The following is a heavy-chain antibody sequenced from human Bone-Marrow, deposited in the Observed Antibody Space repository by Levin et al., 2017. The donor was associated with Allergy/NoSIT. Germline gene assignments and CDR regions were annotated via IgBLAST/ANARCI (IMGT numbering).Heavy chain of an antibody. J-gene: IGHJ5*02. D-gene: IGHD4-17*01. Sequence: ASVKVSCKASGYTFTGYDIHWVRQATGQGLVWMGWMNPNSGNTAYAQRFQGRITMTRITSINTAFMELSSLTSDDTSIYYCARGSLDYGERDADPTNIWFDPWGQGTLVTVSS. V-gene: IGHV1-8*01. CDR3: ARGSLDYGERDADPTNIWFDP. CDR1: GYTFTGYD. CDR2: MNPNSGNT.